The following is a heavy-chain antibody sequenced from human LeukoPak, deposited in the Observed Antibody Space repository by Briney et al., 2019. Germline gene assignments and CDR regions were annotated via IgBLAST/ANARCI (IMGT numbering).Heavy chain of an antibody. CDR2: IIPILGIA. Sequence: SVKVSCKASGGTFSSYAISWVRQAPGQGLEWMGRIIPILGIANYAQKFQGRVTITADKSTSTAYMELSSLRSEDTAVYYCARDRSQGCYGSGSLDLWGRGTLVTVSS. V-gene: IGHV1-69*04. CDR1: GGTFSSYA. CDR3: ARDRSQGCYGSGSLDL. J-gene: IGHJ2*01. D-gene: IGHD3-10*01.